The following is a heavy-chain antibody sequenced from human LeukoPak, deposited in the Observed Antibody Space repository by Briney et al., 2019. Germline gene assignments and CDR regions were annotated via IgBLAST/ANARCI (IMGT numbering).Heavy chain of an antibody. D-gene: IGHD3-3*01. CDR3: ARPYYDFWSGYPSNYYYYYMDV. Sequence: SETLSLTCTVSGGSISSSSYYWGWIRQPPGKGLEWIGSIYYSGSTYYNPSLKSRVTISVDTSKSQFSLKLSSVTAADTAVYYCARPYYDFWSGYPSNYYYYYMDVWGKGTTVTVSS. V-gene: IGHV4-39*01. J-gene: IGHJ6*03. CDR1: GGSISSSSYY. CDR2: IYYSGST.